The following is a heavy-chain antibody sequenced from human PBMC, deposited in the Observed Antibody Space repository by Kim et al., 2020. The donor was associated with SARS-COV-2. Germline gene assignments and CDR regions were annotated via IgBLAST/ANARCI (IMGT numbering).Heavy chain of an antibody. CDR3: AKTLPVTMIVVVNGVAAFDI. D-gene: IGHD3-22*01. CDR2: ISGSGGST. Sequence: GGSLRLSCAASGFTFSSYAMSWVRQAPGKGLEWVSAISGSGGSTYYADSVKGRFTISRDNSKNTLYLQMNSLRAEDTAVYYCAKTLPVTMIVVVNGVAAFDIWGQGTMVTVSS. CDR1: GFTFSSYA. J-gene: IGHJ3*02. V-gene: IGHV3-23*01.